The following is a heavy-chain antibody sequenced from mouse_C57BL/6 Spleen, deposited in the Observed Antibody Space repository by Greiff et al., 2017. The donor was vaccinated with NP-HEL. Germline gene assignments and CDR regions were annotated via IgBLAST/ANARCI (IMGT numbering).Heavy chain of an antibody. D-gene: IGHD2-5*01. J-gene: IGHJ2*01. CDR3: ARGDYYSNFLFDY. Sequence: VQLQQSGAELVRPGASVKLSCKASGYTFTDYYINWVKQRPGQGLEWIARIYPGSGNTYYNEKFKGKATLTAEKSSSTAYMQLSSLTSEDSAVYFCARGDYYSNFLFDYWGQGTTLTVSS. V-gene: IGHV1-76*01. CDR2: IYPGSGNT. CDR1: GYTFTDYY.